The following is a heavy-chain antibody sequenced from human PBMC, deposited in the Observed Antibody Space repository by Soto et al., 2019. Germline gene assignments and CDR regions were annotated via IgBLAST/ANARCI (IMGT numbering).Heavy chain of an antibody. CDR3: VKLRGRAYPYYYMDV. D-gene: IGHD3-10*01. CDR1: GFTFSTYR. V-gene: IGHV3-23*01. J-gene: IGHJ6*03. Sequence: DVQILESGGGLVQWGGSLRLSCVTSGFTFSTYRMTWVRQAPGKGLEWVSYGGSEASRYYAESVKGRFTISRDNSKNTLSLEMNSLRAEDTATYYCVKLRGRAYPYYYMDVWGKGTTVTVSS. CDR2: GGSEASR.